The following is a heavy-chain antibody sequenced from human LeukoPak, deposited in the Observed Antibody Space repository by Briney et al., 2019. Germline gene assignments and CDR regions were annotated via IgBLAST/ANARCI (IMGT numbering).Heavy chain of an antibody. CDR1: GGSISSSSYY. D-gene: IGHD2-15*01. CDR3: ARFYCSGGSCYFHYGMDV. V-gene: IGHV4-39*01. CDR2: IYYSGST. J-gene: IGHJ6*02. Sequence: SETLSLTCTVSGGSISSSSYYWGWIRQPPGKGLEWIGSIYYSGSTYYNPSLKSRVTISVDTSKNQFSLKLSSVTAADTAVYYCARFYCSGGSCYFHYGMDVWGQGTTVTVSS.